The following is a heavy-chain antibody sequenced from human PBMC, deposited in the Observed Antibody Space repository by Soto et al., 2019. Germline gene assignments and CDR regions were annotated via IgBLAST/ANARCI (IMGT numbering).Heavy chain of an antibody. D-gene: IGHD1-26*01. CDR1: GGSISSGGYS. CDR3: ARSRGSPVPLDY. J-gene: IGHJ4*02. CDR2: IYHSGST. Sequence: SETLSLTCAVSGGSISSGGYSWSWIRQPPGKGLEWIGYIYHSGSTYYNPSLKSRVTISVDRSKNQFSLKLSSVTAADTAVYHCARSRGSPVPLDYWGQGTLVTVSS. V-gene: IGHV4-30-2*01.